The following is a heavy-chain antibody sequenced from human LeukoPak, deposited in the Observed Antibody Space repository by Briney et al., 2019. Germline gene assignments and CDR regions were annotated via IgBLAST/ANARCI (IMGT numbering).Heavy chain of an antibody. CDR1: GGSISSYY. Sequence: SETLSLTCTVSGGSISSYYWSWIRQPPGKGLEWIGYIYYSGSTNYNPSLKSRVTIPVDTSKNQFSLKLSSVTAADTAVYYCARDSGGPTGSRGYYYYYGMDVWGQGTTVTVSS. CDR3: ARDSGGPTGSRGYYYYYGMDV. D-gene: IGHD3-16*01. V-gene: IGHV4-59*01. CDR2: IYYSGST. J-gene: IGHJ6*02.